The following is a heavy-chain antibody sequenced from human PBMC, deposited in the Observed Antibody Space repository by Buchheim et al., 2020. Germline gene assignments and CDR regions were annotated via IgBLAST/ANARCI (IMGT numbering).Heavy chain of an antibody. CDR3: ASRGYSGYALFQQPPDY. CDR2: ISYDGSNK. V-gene: IGHV3-30-3*01. Sequence: QVQLVEPGGGVVQPGRSLRLSCAASGFTFSSYAMHWVRQAPGKGLEWVAVISYDGSNKYYADSVKGRFTISRDNSKNTLYLQMNSLRAEDTAVYYCASRGYSGYALFQQPPDYWGQGTL. J-gene: IGHJ4*02. D-gene: IGHD5-12*01. CDR1: GFTFSSYA.